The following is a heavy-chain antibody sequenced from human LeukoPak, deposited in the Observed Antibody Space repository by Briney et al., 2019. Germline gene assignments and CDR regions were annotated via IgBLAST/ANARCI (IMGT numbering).Heavy chain of an antibody. CDR1: GYTFTNYY. CDR2: INPSGGST. J-gene: IGHJ4*02. CDR3: ARNRWLVC. Sequence: ASVKVSCRASGYTFTNYYMHWVRQAPGQGLEWMGIINPSGGSTTYAQKFQDRVTMTRDMSTSTVYMELSSLRSEDTAVYYCARNRWLVCWGQGTLVTVPS. V-gene: IGHV1-46*01. D-gene: IGHD5-24*01.